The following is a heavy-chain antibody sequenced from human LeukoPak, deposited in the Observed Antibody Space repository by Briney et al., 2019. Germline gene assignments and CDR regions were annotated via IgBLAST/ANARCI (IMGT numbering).Heavy chain of an antibody. CDR2: ISWNSGSI. CDR1: GFTFDDYA. V-gene: IGHV3-9*01. CDR3: AKGEYYDSSGYYNY. D-gene: IGHD3-22*01. J-gene: IGHJ4*02. Sequence: GRSLRLSCAASGFTFDDYAMPWVRQAPGKGLEWVSGISWNSGSIGYADSVKGRFTISRDNAKNSLYLQMNSLRAEDTALYYCAKGEYYDSSGYYNYWGQGTLVTVSS.